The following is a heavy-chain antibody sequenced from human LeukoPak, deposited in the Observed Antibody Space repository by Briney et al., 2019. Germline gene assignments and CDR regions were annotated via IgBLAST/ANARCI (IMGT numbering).Heavy chain of an antibody. D-gene: IGHD3-16*01. CDR3: AKGMGGLPTCMDV. CDR1: GFTFSSYA. V-gene: IGHV3-23*01. J-gene: IGHJ6*03. Sequence: GGSLRLSCAASGFTFSSYAMSWVRQAPGKGLEWVSAISGTGGSIYYADSVKGRFTISRDNSKSTLYLQMNILRAEDTAVYYCAKGMGGLPTCMDVWGKGTTVTVSS. CDR2: ISGTGGSI.